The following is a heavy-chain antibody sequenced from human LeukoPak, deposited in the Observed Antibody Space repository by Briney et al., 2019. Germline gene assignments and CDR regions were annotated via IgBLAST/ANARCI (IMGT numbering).Heavy chain of an antibody. V-gene: IGHV1-18*01. Sequence: GASVKVSCKTSGYTFFNYGISWLRQAPGQRLVWMGWISAYNGYTRYTQNLQGRVTMTTDASTSTAYMELRSLRSDDTAVYYCARTMDPEYFDYWGLGTLVTVSS. D-gene: IGHD3-10*01. CDR2: ISAYNGYT. CDR3: ARTMDPEYFDY. CDR1: GYTFFNYG. J-gene: IGHJ4*02.